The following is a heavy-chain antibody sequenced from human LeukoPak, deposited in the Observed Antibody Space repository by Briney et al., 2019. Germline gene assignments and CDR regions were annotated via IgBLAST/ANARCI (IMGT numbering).Heavy chain of an antibody. CDR3: SEADP. CDR2: ISYDGSNK. Sequence: GGSLRLSCAASGFTFSDYYMSWIRQAPGKGLEWVAVISYDGSNKYYADSVKGRFTISRDNSKNTLYLQMNSLRLGYCSGGSCSEADPWGQGTLVTVSS. V-gene: IGHV3-30*03. J-gene: IGHJ5*02. CDR1: GFTFSDYY. D-gene: IGHD2-15*01.